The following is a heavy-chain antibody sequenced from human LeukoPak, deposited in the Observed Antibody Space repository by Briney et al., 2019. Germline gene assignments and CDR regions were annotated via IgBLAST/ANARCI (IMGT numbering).Heavy chain of an antibody. D-gene: IGHD6-19*01. CDR3: ATNEGYSSGWYGVGVGY. CDR1: GGSISSSSNY. J-gene: IGHJ4*02. CDR2: IYYSGST. Sequence: SETLSLTCTVSGGSISSSSNYWGWIRQPPGKGLEWIGSIYYSGSTYYNPSLKSRVTISVDTSKNQFSLKLSSVTAADTAVYYCATNEGYSSGWYGVGVGYWGQGTLVTVSS. V-gene: IGHV4-39*01.